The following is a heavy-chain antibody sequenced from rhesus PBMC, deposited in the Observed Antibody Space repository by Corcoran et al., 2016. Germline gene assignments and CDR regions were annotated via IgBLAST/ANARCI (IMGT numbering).Heavy chain of an antibody. CDR2: ISGSGST. CDR3: ARDDSYFDY. CDR1: GGSFSGYY. Sequence: QVQLQESGPGLVKPSETLSLTCAVSGGSFSGYYWGWIRQPPGKGLEWIGYISGSGSTHYNPSLKSRVTCSTDTSKYQFSLKLSSVTAADTAVYYCARDDSYFDYWGQGVLVTVSS. J-gene: IGHJ4*01. V-gene: IGHV4-165*01. D-gene: IGHD3-22*01.